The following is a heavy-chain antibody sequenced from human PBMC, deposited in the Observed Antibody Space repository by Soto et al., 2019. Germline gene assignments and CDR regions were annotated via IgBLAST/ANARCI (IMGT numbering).Heavy chain of an antibody. V-gene: IGHV4-4*02. D-gene: IGHD2-2*01. CDR3: ARGYCSSTSCYSNWFDP. Sequence: QVQLQESGPGLVKPSQTLSLTCAVSGGSISSSNWWSWVRQPPGKGLEWIGEIYHSGSTNYNPSLKSRVTISVDKSKNQFSLKLSSVTAADTAVYYCARGYCSSTSCYSNWFDPWGQGTLVTVSS. CDR2: IYHSGST. CDR1: GGSISSSNW. J-gene: IGHJ5*02.